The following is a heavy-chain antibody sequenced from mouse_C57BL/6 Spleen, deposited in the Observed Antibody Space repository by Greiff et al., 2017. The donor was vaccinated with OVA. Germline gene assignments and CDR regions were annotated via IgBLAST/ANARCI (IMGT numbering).Heavy chain of an antibody. CDR2: IDPSDSYT. J-gene: IGHJ3*01. CDR3: ARKGLGSWFAY. D-gene: IGHD3-1*01. Sequence: VQLQQPGAELVMPGASVKLSCKASGYTFTSYWMHWVKQRPGQGLEWIGEIDPSDSYTNYNQKFKGKSTLTVDKSSSTAYMQRSSLTSEDSAVYYCARKGLGSWFAYWGQGTLVTVSA. V-gene: IGHV1-69*01. CDR1: GYTFTSYW.